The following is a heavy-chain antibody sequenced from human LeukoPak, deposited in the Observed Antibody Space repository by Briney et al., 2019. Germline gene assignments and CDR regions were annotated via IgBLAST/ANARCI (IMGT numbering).Heavy chain of an antibody. J-gene: IGHJ4*02. Sequence: GGSLRLSCAASGFTFSSYAMSWVRQAPGKGLEWVSAISGSGGSTYYADSVKGRFTISRDNSKSTLYLQMNSLRAEDTAVYYCAKVGGTDYDFWSGYYTRLDYWGQGTLVTVSS. CDR2: ISGSGGST. CDR1: GFTFSSYA. CDR3: AKVGGTDYDFWSGYYTRLDY. V-gene: IGHV3-23*01. D-gene: IGHD3-3*01.